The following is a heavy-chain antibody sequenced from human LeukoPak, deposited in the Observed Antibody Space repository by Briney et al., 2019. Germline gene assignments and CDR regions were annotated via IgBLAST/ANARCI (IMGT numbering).Heavy chain of an antibody. CDR3: ARDRKDYYDSSGYWGPDDY. Sequence: PGGSLRLSCAASGFTFSSYWMSWVRQAPGKGLEWVANIKQDGSEKYYVDSVKGRFTISRDNAKNSLYLQMNSLRAEDTAVYYCARDRKDYYDSSGYWGPDDYWGQGTLVTVSS. CDR1: GFTFSSYW. V-gene: IGHV3-7*01. D-gene: IGHD3-22*01. CDR2: IKQDGSEK. J-gene: IGHJ4*02.